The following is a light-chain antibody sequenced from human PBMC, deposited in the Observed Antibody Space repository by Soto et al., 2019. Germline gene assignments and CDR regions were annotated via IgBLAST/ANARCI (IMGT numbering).Light chain of an antibody. V-gene: IGKV1-5*03. CDR1: QNINKW. Sequence: IQMTQSPSTLSASVGDRVTITCRASQNINKWLAWYQQKPGKAPKLLIDKASTLESGVPSRFSGSESGTEFTLTISSLQPDDFATYYCQQYDTYPWTFGQGTKVEIK. CDR3: QQYDTYPWT. CDR2: KAS. J-gene: IGKJ1*01.